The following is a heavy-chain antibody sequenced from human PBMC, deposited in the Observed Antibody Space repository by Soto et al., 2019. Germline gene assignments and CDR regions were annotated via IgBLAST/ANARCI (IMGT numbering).Heavy chain of an antibody. CDR2: INSDGSST. D-gene: IGHD6-25*01. V-gene: IGHV3-74*01. CDR3: ARDIAAASWFDP. Sequence: GVSLRLSCAASGFTFSSYWMHWVRQAPGKGLVWVSHINSDGSSTTYADSVKGRFTISRDNAKNTLYLQMNSLRAEDTAVYYYARDIAAASWFDPWGQGTLVTVSS. J-gene: IGHJ5*02. CDR1: GFTFSSYW.